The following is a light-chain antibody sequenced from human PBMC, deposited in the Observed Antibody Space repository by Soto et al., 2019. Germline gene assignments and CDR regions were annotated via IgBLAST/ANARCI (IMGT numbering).Light chain of an antibody. CDR3: QQFNTYPLT. CDR2: DAS. J-gene: IGKJ4*01. Sequence: ALPLTQSPSSLSASEGDRVTLTCRASQVIGGAVAWYQQKPGQAPKLLIYDASNLESGVPSRFSGSGSGTDFTLTISSLQPEDFATYYCQQFNTYPLTFGGGTKVEIK. V-gene: IGKV1-13*02. CDR1: QVIGGA.